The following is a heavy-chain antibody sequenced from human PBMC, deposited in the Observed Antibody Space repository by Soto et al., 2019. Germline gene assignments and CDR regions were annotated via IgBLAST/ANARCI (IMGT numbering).Heavy chain of an antibody. J-gene: IGHJ4*02. Sequence: ETLSLTCTVSGGSISSYYWSWIRQPAGKGLEWIGRIYTSGSTNYNPSLKSRVTMSVDTSKNQFSLNLRSMSPADTAVYYCARVGGLAARTFDYWGPGTLVTVSS. V-gene: IGHV4-4*07. CDR2: IYTSGST. CDR3: ARVGGLAARTFDY. D-gene: IGHD6-6*01. CDR1: GGSISSYY.